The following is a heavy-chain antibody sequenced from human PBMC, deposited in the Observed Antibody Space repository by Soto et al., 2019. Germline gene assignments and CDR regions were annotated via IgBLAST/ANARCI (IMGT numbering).Heavy chain of an antibody. J-gene: IGHJ4*02. CDR3: ARLVVVAPVANV. Sequence: SETLSLTCSVSGGSISYNSYDWGWIRQPPGKGLEWIGGIFYTGTTYYSPSLKDRVTMSMDTSKNSFSVNLTSVTAADTAVYFCARLVVVAPVANVWGQGTRVTSPQ. CDR1: GGSISYNSYD. D-gene: IGHD2-2*01. CDR2: IFYTGTT. V-gene: IGHV4-39*02.